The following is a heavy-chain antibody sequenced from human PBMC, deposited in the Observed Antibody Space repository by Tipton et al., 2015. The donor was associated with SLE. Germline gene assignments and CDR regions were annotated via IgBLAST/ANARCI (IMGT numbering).Heavy chain of an antibody. J-gene: IGHJ5*02. D-gene: IGHD4-11*01. V-gene: IGHV4-31*03. CDR1: GGSISSGGYY. CDR3: ARTGTTWHWFDP. Sequence: TLSLTCTVSGGSISSGGYYWSWIRQHPGKGLEWIGCLYYSGSTYYNPSLKSRVTISVDTSKNQFSLKLSSVTAADTAVYYCARTGTTWHWFDPWGQGTLVTVSS. CDR2: LYYSGST.